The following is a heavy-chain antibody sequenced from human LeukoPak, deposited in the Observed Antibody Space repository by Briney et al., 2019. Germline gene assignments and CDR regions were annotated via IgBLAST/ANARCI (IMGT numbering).Heavy chain of an antibody. CDR1: GFTFSSYA. D-gene: IGHD4-17*01. CDR3: ARVGRDYGDSWYFDY. Sequence: GGSLRLSCAASGFTFSSYAMSWVRQAPGKGLEWVSAISGSGGSTYYADSVKGRFTISRDNSKNTLYLQMNSLRAEDTAVYYCARVGRDYGDSWYFDYWGQGTLVTVSS. CDR2: ISGSGGST. J-gene: IGHJ4*02. V-gene: IGHV3-23*01.